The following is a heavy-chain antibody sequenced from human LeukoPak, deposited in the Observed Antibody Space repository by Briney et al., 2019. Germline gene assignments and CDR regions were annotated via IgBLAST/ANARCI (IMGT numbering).Heavy chain of an antibody. CDR1: GGSISSSSYY. CDR2: IYHSGSS. CDR3: ARGGDLQIDY. V-gene: IGHV4-39*07. D-gene: IGHD2-21*02. Sequence: SETLSLTCTVSGGSISSSSYYWGWIRRPPGKGLEWIGSIYHSGSSLYNPSLKSRVTISVDTSKNQFSLKLRSMTAADTAVYFCARGGDLQIDYWGRGVLVTVSS. J-gene: IGHJ4*02.